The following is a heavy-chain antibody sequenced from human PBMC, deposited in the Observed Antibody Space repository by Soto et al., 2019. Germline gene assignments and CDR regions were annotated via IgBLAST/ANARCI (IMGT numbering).Heavy chain of an antibody. V-gene: IGHV3-48*03. CDR2: ISTTGGHV. Sequence: EVRLVESGGDLVKSGGSLRLSCVGSGFLFRNYEMNWVRQAPGKGLEWLAHISTTGGHVSESDSVKGRFTISRDNTKNSLFLEMNSLRVEDTAVYYCARDSDCHSTSCFFPPHVWGQGTTVTVSS. CDR1: GFLFRNYE. D-gene: IGHD2-2*01. J-gene: IGHJ6*02. CDR3: ARDSDCHSTSCFFPPHV.